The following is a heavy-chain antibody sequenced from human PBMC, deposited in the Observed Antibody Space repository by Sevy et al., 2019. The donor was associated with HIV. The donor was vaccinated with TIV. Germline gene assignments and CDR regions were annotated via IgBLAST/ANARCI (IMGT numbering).Heavy chain of an antibody. CDR3: ARRPDFGRVIPTGVMDV. CDR1: GFTFSTYA. V-gene: IGHV3-23*01. CDR2: ISDSGGST. J-gene: IGHJ6*02. D-gene: IGHD3-3*01. Sequence: GGSLRLSCAASGFTFSTYAMSWVRQTPGKGLQWVSVISDSGGSTYYADSVKGRFTISRDNSKNTMYLQMNSLRAEDTAVYYCARRPDFGRVIPTGVMDVWGQWSAVTVSS.